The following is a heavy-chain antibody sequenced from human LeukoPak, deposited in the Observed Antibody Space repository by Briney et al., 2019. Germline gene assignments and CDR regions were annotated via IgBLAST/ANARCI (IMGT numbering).Heavy chain of an antibody. D-gene: IGHD3-22*01. V-gene: IGHV3-23*01. Sequence: QAGGSLRLSCAASGFTFSSYAMSWVRQAPGKGLEWVSVMSGSGSSIGYADSVKGRFTISRDNARNSLYLQMNSLRAEDTAVYYCASAGSGYYQHHFDYWGQGTLVTVSS. CDR2: MSGSGSSI. CDR3: ASAGSGYYQHHFDY. CDR1: GFTFSSYA. J-gene: IGHJ4*02.